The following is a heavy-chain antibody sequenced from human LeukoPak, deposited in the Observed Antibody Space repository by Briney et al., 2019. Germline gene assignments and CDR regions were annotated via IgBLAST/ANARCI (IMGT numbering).Heavy chain of an antibody. CDR2: INPNSGGT. V-gene: IGHV1-2*02. Sequence: ASVKVSCKASGYTFTGYYMHWVRQAPGQGLEWMGWINPNSGGTNYAQKFQGRVTMTRNTSISTAYMELSSLRSEDTAVYYCARVWNLYSSGWYRYWGQGTLVTVSS. J-gene: IGHJ4*02. D-gene: IGHD6-19*01. CDR3: ARVWNLYSSGWYRY. CDR1: GYTFTGYY.